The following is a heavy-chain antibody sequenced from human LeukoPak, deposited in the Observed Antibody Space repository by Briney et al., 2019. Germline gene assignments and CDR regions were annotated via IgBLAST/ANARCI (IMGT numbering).Heavy chain of an antibody. V-gene: IGHV3-23*01. J-gene: IGHJ4*02. CDR2: ISGSGDTT. D-gene: IGHD1-26*01. Sequence: GGSLRLSCAASGFTFSNYAMSWVRQAPGKGLEWVSGISGSGDTTYYADSVKGRFTISRDNSKNTLYLQMNSLRAEDTAVYYCAKDHSGALYYFDYWGQGTLVTVSS. CDR3: AKDHSGALYYFDY. CDR1: GFTFSNYA.